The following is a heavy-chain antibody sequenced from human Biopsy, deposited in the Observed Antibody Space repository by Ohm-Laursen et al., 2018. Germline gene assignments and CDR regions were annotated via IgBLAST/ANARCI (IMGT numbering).Heavy chain of an antibody. J-gene: IGHJ5*02. CDR2: ISSDGSSV. D-gene: IGHD3-3*01. CDR3: AKGGSITIFGVVINNCFDP. CDR1: GFTLSTYW. Sequence: SLRLSCTASGFTLSTYWMHWVRQVPGKGLVWVSRISSDGSSVSYADSVEGRLTVSRDNSKNTLYLQMNSVRADDTAIYYCAKGGSITIFGVVINNCFDPWGQGTRVTVSS. V-gene: IGHV3-74*01.